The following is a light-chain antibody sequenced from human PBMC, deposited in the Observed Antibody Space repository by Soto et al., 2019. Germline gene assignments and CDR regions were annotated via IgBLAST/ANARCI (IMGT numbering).Light chain of an antibody. CDR1: QSVSSY. Sequence: EIVLTQSPATLSLSPVERATLSCRASQSVSSYLAWYQQKPGQAPRLLIYDASNRATGIPARFSGSGSGTDFTLTISSLEPEEFAVYYCQQRSNWPLTFGGGTKVDIK. CDR2: DAS. J-gene: IGKJ4*01. CDR3: QQRSNWPLT. V-gene: IGKV3-11*01.